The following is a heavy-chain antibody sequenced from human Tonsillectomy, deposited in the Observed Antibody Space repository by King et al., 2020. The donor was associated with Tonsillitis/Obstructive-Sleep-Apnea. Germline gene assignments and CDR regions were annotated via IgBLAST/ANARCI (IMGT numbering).Heavy chain of an antibody. V-gene: IGHV3-48*03. CDR3: ARVGGTVVTGYFDL. CDR1: GFTFSSYE. D-gene: IGHD4-23*01. J-gene: IGHJ2*01. CDR2: ISSSGSTI. Sequence: VQLVESGGGLVQPGGSLRLSCAASGFTFSSYEMNWVRQAPGKGLEWVSYISSSGSTIYYADSVKGRFTVSRDNAKNSLYLQMNSLRAEDTAVYYCARVGGTVVTGYFDLLGRGTLVTVSS.